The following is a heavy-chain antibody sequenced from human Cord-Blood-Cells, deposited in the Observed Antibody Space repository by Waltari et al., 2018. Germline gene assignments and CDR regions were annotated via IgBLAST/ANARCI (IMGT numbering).Heavy chain of an antibody. V-gene: IGHV4-34*01. CDR3: ARVVVVVITTLEYYYYGMDV. J-gene: IGHJ6*02. D-gene: IGHD3-22*01. Sequence: QVQLQQWGAGLLKPSETLSLTCAVYGGSFSGYYWSWIRQPPGKRLEWIGEINHSGSTNYNPSLKRRVTISVDTSKNQFSLKLSSVTAADTAVYYCARVVVVVITTLEYYYYGMDVWGQGTTVTVSS. CDR2: INHSGST. CDR1: GGSFSGYY.